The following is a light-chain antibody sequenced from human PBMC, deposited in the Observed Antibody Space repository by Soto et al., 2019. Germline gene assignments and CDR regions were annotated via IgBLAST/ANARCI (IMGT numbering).Light chain of an antibody. CDR1: TGAVTSGHY. V-gene: IGLV7-46*01. CDR3: LLYYSGPRV. J-gene: IGLJ2*01. CDR2: DTS. Sequence: QAVVTQEPSLTVSPGGTGTLTCGSNTGAVTSGHYPYWFQQQPGQAPRTLIYDTSNKHSWTPARFSGSLLGGKAGLTLSGAQPEDEAEYYCLLYYSGPRVFGGGTKLTVL.